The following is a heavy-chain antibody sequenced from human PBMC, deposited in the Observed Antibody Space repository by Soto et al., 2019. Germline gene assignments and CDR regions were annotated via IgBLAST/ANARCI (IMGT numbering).Heavy chain of an antibody. D-gene: IGHD6-13*01. V-gene: IGHV3-21*01. Sequence: GGSLRLSCAASGFTFSSYSMNWVRQAPGKGLEWVASISSSSSYIYYADSVKGRFTISRDKAKNSLFLQMSSLRAEDTALYYCARHQGPAAGNYGMDVWRRGTTVTVAS. CDR2: ISSSSSYI. J-gene: IGHJ6*02. CDR3: ARHQGPAAGNYGMDV. CDR1: GFTFSSYS.